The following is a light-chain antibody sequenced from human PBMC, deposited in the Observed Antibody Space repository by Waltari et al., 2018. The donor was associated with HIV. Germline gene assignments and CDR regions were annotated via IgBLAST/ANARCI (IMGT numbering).Light chain of an antibody. CDR3: QQYYSPPWS. V-gene: IGKV4-1*01. J-gene: IGKJ1*01. Sequence: DIVVTQSPDSLALSLGERATINCKSSQSVLYSSNNKNYLAWYQQKPGQPPKLLISWASTRESGVPDRFSGSGSGTDFTLTISSLQAEDVAVYYCQQYYSPPWSFGQGTKVEIK. CDR1: QSVLYSSNNKNY. CDR2: WAS.